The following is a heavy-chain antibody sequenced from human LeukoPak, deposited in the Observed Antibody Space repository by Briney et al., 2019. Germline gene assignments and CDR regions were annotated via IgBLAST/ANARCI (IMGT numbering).Heavy chain of an antibody. CDR2: ISSSSSYI. Sequence: GGSLRLSCAASGFTFSSYSMNWVRQAPGKGLEWVSSISSSSSYIYYADSVKGRLTISRDNAKNSLYLQMNSLRAEDTAVYYCARDKGIAAAGPPPADYWGQGTLVTVSS. V-gene: IGHV3-21*01. J-gene: IGHJ4*02. D-gene: IGHD6-13*01. CDR1: GFTFSSYS. CDR3: ARDKGIAAAGPPPADY.